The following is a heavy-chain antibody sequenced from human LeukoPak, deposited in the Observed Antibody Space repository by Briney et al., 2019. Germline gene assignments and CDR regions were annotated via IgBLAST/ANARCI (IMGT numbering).Heavy chain of an antibody. D-gene: IGHD3-3*01. CDR2: IYYSGST. Sequence: SETLSLTCTVSGGSISSSSYYWGWIRQPPGKGLEWIGSIYYSGSTYYNPSLKSRVTISVDTSKNQFSLKLSSVTAADTAVYYCARDYDFWSGYSPSLPFDYWGQGTLVTVSS. CDR3: ARDYDFWSGYSPSLPFDY. V-gene: IGHV4-39*01. CDR1: GGSISSSSYY. J-gene: IGHJ4*02.